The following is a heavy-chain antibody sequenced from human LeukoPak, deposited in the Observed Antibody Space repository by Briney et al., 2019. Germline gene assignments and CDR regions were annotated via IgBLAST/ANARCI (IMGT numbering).Heavy chain of an antibody. Sequence: GRSLRLPCAASGFTFSSYGMHWVRQAPGKGLEWVAVIWYDGSNKYYADSVKGRFTISRDNSKNTPYLQMNSLRAEDTAVYYCAKDSSRIAVELVGPHYWGQGTLVTVSS. CDR1: GFTFSSYG. CDR2: IWYDGSNK. V-gene: IGHV3-33*06. J-gene: IGHJ4*02. D-gene: IGHD6-19*01. CDR3: AKDSSRIAVELVGPHY.